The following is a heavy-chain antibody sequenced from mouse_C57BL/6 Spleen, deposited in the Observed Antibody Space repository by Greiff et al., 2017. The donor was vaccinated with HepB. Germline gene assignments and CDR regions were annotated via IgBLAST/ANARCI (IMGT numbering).Heavy chain of an antibody. CDR2: IYPGDGDT. V-gene: IGHV1-80*01. CDR1: GYAFSSYW. D-gene: IGHD4-1*01. Sequence: VQLQQSGAELVKPGASVKISCKASGYAFSSYWMNWVKQRPGKGLEWIGQIYPGDGDTNYNGKFKGKATLTADKSSSTAYMQLSSLTSEDSAVYFCARTGTGYWYFDVWGTGTTVTVSS. CDR3: ARTGTGYWYFDV. J-gene: IGHJ1*03.